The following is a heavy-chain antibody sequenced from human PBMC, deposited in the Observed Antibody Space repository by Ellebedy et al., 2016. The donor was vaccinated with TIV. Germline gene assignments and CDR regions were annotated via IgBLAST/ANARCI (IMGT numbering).Heavy chain of an antibody. V-gene: IGHV1-69*13. D-gene: IGHD3-10*01. CDR2: IIPIFGTA. CDR3: ARGGYYGSGSSGGYDY. Sequence: SVKVSXXASGGTFSSYAISWVRQAPGQGLEWMGGIIPIFGTANYAQKFQGRVTITADESTSTAYMELSSLRSEDTAVYYCARGGYYGSGSSGGYDYWGQGTLVTVSS. CDR1: GGTFSSYA. J-gene: IGHJ4*02.